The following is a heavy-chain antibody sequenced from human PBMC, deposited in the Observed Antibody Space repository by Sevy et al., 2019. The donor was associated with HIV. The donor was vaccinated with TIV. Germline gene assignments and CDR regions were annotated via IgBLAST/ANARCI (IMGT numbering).Heavy chain of an antibody. CDR3: AKGVDPAAAGTFDY. V-gene: IGHV3-23*01. CDR1: GFTFSSYA. D-gene: IGHD6-13*01. CDR2: ISGSGGST. J-gene: IGHJ4*02. Sequence: GGSLRLSCAASGFTFSSYAMSWVRQAPGKGLEWVSAISGSGGSTYYADSVKGRFTISSDNSKNTLYLQMNSQRAEATAVYYCAKGVDPAAAGTFDYWGQGTLVTVSS.